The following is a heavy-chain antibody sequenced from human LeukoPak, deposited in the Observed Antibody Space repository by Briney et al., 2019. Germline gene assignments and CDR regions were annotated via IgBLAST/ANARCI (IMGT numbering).Heavy chain of an antibody. Sequence: SETLSLTCTVSGGSISTDTNYWAWIRQPPGKGLEWIGSIFYSGITYYNRSLKSPVTISVDTSQNQFSLKLSSVTAADTAVYYCARHPRRAWFDPWGQGTLVTVSS. D-gene: IGHD1-1*01. V-gene: IGHV4-39*01. J-gene: IGHJ5*02. CDR2: IFYSGIT. CDR3: ARHPRRAWFDP. CDR1: GGSISTDTNY.